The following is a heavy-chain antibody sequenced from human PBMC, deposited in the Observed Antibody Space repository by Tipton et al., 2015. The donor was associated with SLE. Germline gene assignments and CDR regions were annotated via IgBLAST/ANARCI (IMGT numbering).Heavy chain of an antibody. J-gene: IGHJ5*02. CDR2: IYSGGSF. CDR1: GHSITNYY. Sequence: TLSLTCTVSGHSITNYYWSWIRQPAGKGLEWIGRIYSGGSFYYNPSLKSRVTMSVDKSTNRFSLKVTSVTAADTAVYYCARLTAITIFNNWFDPWGQGTLVTVSS. D-gene: IGHD3-9*01. V-gene: IGHV4-4*07. CDR3: ARLTAITIFNNWFDP.